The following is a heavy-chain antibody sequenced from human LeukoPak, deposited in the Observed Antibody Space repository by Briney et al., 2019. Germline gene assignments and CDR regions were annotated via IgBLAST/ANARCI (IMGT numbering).Heavy chain of an antibody. CDR3: ATTLAVAGTRWFDP. CDR2: IYYSGST. J-gene: IGHJ5*02. Sequence: KPSETLSLTCTAPGGSISSSSYYWGWIRQPPGKGLEWIGSIYYSGSTYYNPSLKSRVTISVDTSKNQFSLKLSSVTAADTAVYYCATTLAVAGTRWFDPWGQGTLVTASS. CDR1: GGSISSSSYY. V-gene: IGHV4-39*01. D-gene: IGHD6-19*01.